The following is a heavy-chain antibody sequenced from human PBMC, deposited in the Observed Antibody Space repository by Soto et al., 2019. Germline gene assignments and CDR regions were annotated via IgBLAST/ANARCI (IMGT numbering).Heavy chain of an antibody. D-gene: IGHD2-15*01. CDR3: AKGKSSYGGWNYFDY. J-gene: IGHJ4*02. Sequence: GGSLRLSCAASGFTFDDYAMHWVRQAPGKGLEWVSGISWNSGSIGYADSVKGRFTISRDNAKNSLYLQMNSLRAEDTALYYCAKGKSSYGGWNYFDYWGQGTLVTVSS. CDR1: GFTFDDYA. V-gene: IGHV3-9*01. CDR2: ISWNSGSI.